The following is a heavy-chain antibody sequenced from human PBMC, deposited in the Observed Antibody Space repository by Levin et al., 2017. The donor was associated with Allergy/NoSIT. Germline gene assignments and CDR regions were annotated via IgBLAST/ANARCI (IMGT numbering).Heavy chain of an antibody. Sequence: GESLKISCKASGYSFTTCWVAWVRQMPGKGLEWLGIIFPGDSDTRYSPSFQGQVTISADKSISTAYLQWSSLKASDTAMYYCARHSLSSSSKVDYWGQGTLVTVSS. J-gene: IGHJ4*02. CDR3: ARHSLSSSSKVDY. V-gene: IGHV5-51*01. CDR2: IFPGDSDT. CDR1: GYSFTTCW. D-gene: IGHD6-6*01.